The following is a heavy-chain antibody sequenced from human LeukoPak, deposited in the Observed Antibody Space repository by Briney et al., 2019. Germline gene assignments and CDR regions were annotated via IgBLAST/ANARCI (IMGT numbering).Heavy chain of an antibody. J-gene: IGHJ3*02. Sequence: SETLSLTCSVSGGSISGYYWSWIRQPAGKELEWIGRIFNSENTNYNPSLKSRITMSVDTSKNQFSLKLSSVTAADMAVYYCARGPVTARSNAFDIWGQGTMVTVSS. CDR3: ARGPVTARSNAFDI. CDR1: GGSISGYY. V-gene: IGHV4-4*07. D-gene: IGHD6-6*01. CDR2: IFNSENT.